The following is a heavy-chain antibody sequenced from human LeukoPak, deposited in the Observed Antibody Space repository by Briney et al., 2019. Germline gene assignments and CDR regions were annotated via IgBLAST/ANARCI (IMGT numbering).Heavy chain of an antibody. CDR1: GFTFSSCA. D-gene: IGHD3-10*01. CDR3: AKDTARWFGENDAFDI. CDR2: ISYDGSNK. J-gene: IGHJ3*02. Sequence: GGSLRLSCAASGFTFSSCAMHWVRQVPGKGLEWVAVISYDGSNKYYADSVKGRFTISRDTSETTLYLQMDSLRAEDTALYYCAKDTARWFGENDAFDIWGQGTMVTVSS. V-gene: IGHV3-30*01.